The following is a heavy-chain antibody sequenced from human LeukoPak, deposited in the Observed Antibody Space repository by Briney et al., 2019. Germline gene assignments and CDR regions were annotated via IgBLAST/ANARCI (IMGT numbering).Heavy chain of an antibody. J-gene: IGHJ6*02. CDR2: MNPNSGNT. Sequence: GASVKVSCKASGYTFTGYYMHWVRQAPGQGLEWMGWMNPNSGNTGYAQKFQGRVTMTRNTSISTAYMELSSLRSEDTAVYYCARGIGVCDTDVWGQGTTVTVSS. D-gene: IGHD2-8*01. CDR1: GYTFTGYY. V-gene: IGHV1-8*02. CDR3: ARGIGVCDTDV.